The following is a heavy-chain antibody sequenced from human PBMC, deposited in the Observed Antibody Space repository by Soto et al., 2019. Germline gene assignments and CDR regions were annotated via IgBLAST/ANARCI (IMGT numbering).Heavy chain of an antibody. V-gene: IGHV3-23*01. Sequence: EVQLLESGGGLVQPGGSLRLSCADSQFTFSYYAMGWVRQAPGKGLEWVSLISGAVGSTNYADSVKGRFAISRDNSENTLYLQMNSLSAEDTAVYYCAKGRPPFDLWGRGTLVIVSS. CDR3: AKGRPPFDL. J-gene: IGHJ2*01. D-gene: IGHD6-6*01. CDR1: QFTFSYYA. CDR2: ISGAVGST.